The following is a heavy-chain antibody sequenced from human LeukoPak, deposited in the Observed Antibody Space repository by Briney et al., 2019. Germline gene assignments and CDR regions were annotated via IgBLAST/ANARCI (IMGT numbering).Heavy chain of an antibody. V-gene: IGHV4-61*01. J-gene: IGHJ5*02. CDR3: ARLEGYVDP. CDR1: GGSVSSGSYY. D-gene: IGHD1-1*01. Sequence: EPSETLSLTCTVSGGSVSSGSYYWSWIRQPPGKGLEWIGYIYYSGSTNYNPSLKSRVTISVDTSKNQFSLKLSSVTAADTAVYYCARLEGYVDPWGQGTLVTVSS. CDR2: IYYSGST.